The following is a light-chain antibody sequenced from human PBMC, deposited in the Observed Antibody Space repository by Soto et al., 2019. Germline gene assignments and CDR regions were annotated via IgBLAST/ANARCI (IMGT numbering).Light chain of an antibody. V-gene: IGKV3-15*01. Sequence: EVVMTQSPATLSVSPGERATLSCRASRGIGSTLAWYQQKPGQTPRLLIYDTSTRATGVPARFIGSQSGAEFTLTITSLQSEDCAIYYCQHYVTWPLAFGGGTRVENK. CDR2: DTS. CDR1: RGIGST. CDR3: QHYVTWPLA. J-gene: IGKJ4*01.